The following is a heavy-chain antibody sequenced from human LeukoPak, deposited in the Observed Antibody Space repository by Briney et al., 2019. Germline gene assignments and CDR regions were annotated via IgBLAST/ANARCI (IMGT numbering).Heavy chain of an antibody. CDR1: GGSLGGYS. J-gene: IGHJ5*02. CDR2: INHSGST. V-gene: IGHV4-34*01. Sequence: SETLSLTCAVYGGSLGGYSWSWIRQPPGKGLEWIGEINHSGSTNYNPSLKSRVTISVDTSKNQFSLKLSSVTAADTAVYYCARLNKPGWFDPWGQGTLVTVSS. CDR3: ARLNKPGWFDP. D-gene: IGHD1-14*01.